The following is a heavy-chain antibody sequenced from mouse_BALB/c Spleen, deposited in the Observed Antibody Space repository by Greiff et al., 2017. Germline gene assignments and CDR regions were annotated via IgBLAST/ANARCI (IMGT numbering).Heavy chain of an antibody. CDR2: IDPANGNT. Sequence: EVMLVESGAELVKPGASVKLSCTASGFNIKDTYMHWVKQRPEQGLEWIGRIDPANGNTKYDPKFQGKATITADTSSNTAYLQLSSLTSEDTAVYYCARLTYYFDYWGQGTTLTVSA. D-gene: IGHD1-1*01. CDR3: ARLTYYFDY. J-gene: IGHJ2*01. V-gene: IGHV14-3*02. CDR1: GFNIKDTY.